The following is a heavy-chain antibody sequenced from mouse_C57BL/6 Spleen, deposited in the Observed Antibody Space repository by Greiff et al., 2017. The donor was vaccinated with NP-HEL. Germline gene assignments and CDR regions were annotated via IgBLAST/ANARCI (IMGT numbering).Heavy chain of an antibody. CDR1: GYTFTDYE. CDR2: IDPETGGT. Sequence: QVQLKQSGAELVRPGASVTLSCKASGYTFTDYEMHWVKQTPVHGLEWIGAIDPETGGTAYNQKFKGKAILTADKSSSTAYMELRSLTSEDSAVYYCTTSRYYGSSLYYFDYWGQGTTLTVSS. D-gene: IGHD1-1*01. CDR3: TTSRYYGSSLYYFDY. J-gene: IGHJ2*01. V-gene: IGHV1-15*01.